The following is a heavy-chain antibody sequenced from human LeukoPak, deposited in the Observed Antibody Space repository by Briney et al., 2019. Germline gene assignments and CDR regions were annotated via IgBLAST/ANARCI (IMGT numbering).Heavy chain of an antibody. D-gene: IGHD3-10*01. CDR1: GYTFTGYY. CDR2: INPNSGGT. Sequence: GASVKVSCKASGYTFTGYYMHWVRQAPGQGLEWMGWINPNSGGTNYAQKFQGWVTMTRDTSISTAYMELSRLRSDDTAVYYCAMTVIWFGELSGWGEGTLVSVSS. V-gene: IGHV1-2*04. CDR3: AMTVIWFGELSG. J-gene: IGHJ4*02.